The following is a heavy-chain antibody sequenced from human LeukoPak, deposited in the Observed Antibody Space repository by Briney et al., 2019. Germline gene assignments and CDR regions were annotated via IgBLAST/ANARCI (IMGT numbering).Heavy chain of an antibody. CDR1: GYSFTNYW. D-gene: IGHD1-26*01. Sequence: GGSLKISCKGSGYSFTNYWIGWVRQMPGKGLEWMGIIYPGDSDTRYSPSFQGQVTISADKSISTAHLQWSSLKAPDTAIYYCARRAGAKEFDYWGQGTLVTVSS. CDR2: IYPGDSDT. J-gene: IGHJ4*02. CDR3: ARRAGAKEFDY. V-gene: IGHV5-51*01.